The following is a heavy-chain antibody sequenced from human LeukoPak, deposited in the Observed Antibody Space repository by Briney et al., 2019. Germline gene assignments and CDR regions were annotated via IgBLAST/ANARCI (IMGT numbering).Heavy chain of an antibody. V-gene: IGHV4-59*01. CDR1: GGSTSSYY. D-gene: IGHD6-6*01. CDR3: ARARYSSSAFDY. Sequence: PSETLSLTCTVSGGSTSSYYWSWIRQPPGKGLEWIGYIYYSGSTNYNPSLKSRVTISLETSKNRFSLILSSVTAADTAVYYCARARYSSSAFDYWGQGTLVTVS. CDR2: IYYSGST. J-gene: IGHJ4*02.